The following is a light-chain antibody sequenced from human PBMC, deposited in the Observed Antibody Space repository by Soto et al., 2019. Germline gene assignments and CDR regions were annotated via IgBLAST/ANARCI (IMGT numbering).Light chain of an antibody. Sequence: DIQMTQSPSSLSASVGDRVTITCRASQVIGPVLAWYRQRPGKAPELLIYGASTLRPGGASRFSGSGSGAEFTLTISSLQPEDFATYFCQQLNTFPPFFTFGPGTKVDIK. CDR2: GAS. J-gene: IGKJ3*01. CDR1: QVIGPV. V-gene: IGKV1-9*01. CDR3: QQLNTFPPFFT.